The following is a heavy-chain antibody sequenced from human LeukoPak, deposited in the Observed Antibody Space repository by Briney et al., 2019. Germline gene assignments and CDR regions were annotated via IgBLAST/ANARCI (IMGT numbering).Heavy chain of an antibody. Sequence: SETLSLTCAVYGGSFSGYYWSWIRLPPGKGLEWIGEINHSGSTNYNPSLKSRVTISVDTSKNQFSLKLSSVTAADTAVYHCASRIAAAGGHYWGQGTLVTVSS. CDR2: INHSGST. J-gene: IGHJ4*02. D-gene: IGHD6-13*01. CDR1: GGSFSGYY. CDR3: ASRIAAAGGHY. V-gene: IGHV4-34*01.